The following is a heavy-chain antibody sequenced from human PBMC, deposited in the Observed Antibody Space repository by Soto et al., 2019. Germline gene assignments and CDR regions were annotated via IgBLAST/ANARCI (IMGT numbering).Heavy chain of an antibody. CDR1: GFTFSSYS. D-gene: IGHD2-2*03. Sequence: GGSLRLSCAASGFTFSSYSMNWVRQAPGKGLEWVSYISSSSSTIYYADSVKGRFTISRDNAKNSLYLQMNSLRAEDTAVYYCARCGYCSSTSYPTPYYFDYWGQGTLVTVSS. CDR3: ARCGYCSSTSYPTPYYFDY. CDR2: ISSSSSTI. J-gene: IGHJ4*02. V-gene: IGHV3-48*01.